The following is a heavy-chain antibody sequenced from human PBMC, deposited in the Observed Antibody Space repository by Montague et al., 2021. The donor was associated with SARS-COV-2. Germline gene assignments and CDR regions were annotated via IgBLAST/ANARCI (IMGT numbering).Heavy chain of an antibody. CDR3: AKSRGIRYDSSGYYYPLDY. J-gene: IGHJ4*02. V-gene: IGHV3-23*03. D-gene: IGHD3-22*01. CDR1: VFTVSSYA. Sequence: SLRLSCAASVFTVSSYALSLVRQAPGKGLEWVSVIYICFSSPYYSYSXXGRFTISRDNSKNTLYLQMNSLRAEDTAVYYCAKSRGIRYDSSGYYYPLDYWGQGTLVTVSS. CDR2: IYICFSSP.